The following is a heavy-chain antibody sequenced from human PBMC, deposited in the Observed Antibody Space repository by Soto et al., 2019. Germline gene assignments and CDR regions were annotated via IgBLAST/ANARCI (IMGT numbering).Heavy chain of an antibody. CDR1: GGSISSSSSY. V-gene: IGHV4-39*01. Sequence: SETLSLTCTVSGGSISSSSSYWGWIRQPPGKGLEWIGSIYYSGSTYYNPSLKSRVTISVDTSKNQFSLKLSSVTAADTAVYYCATSPAKITMVRGNDYWGQGTLVTVS. CDR3: ATSPAKITMVRGNDY. CDR2: IYYSGST. D-gene: IGHD3-10*01. J-gene: IGHJ4*02.